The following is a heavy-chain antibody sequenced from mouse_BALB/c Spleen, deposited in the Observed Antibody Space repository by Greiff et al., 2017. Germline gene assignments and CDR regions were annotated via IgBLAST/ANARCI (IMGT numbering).Heavy chain of an antibody. Sequence: QVQLQQPGAELVKPGASVKLSCKASGYTFTSYYMYWVKQRPGQGLEWIGGIKPSNGGTNFNEKFKSKATLTVDKSSSTAYMQLSSLTSEDSAVYYCTRPIYDGYYGWFAYWGQGTLVTVSA. CDR1: GYTFTSYY. V-gene: IGHV1S81*02. J-gene: IGHJ3*01. D-gene: IGHD2-3*01. CDR3: TRPIYDGYYGWFAY. CDR2: IKPSNGGT.